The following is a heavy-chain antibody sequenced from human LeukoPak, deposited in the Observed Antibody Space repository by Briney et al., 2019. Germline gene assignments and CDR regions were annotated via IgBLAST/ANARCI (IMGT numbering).Heavy chain of an antibody. CDR3: AFPPQSYSSGWYGAFDI. J-gene: IGHJ3*02. CDR2: ISYDGSNK. Sequence: PGRSLRLSCAASGFTFSSYAMHWVRQAPGKGLEWVAVISYDGSNKYYADSVKGRFTISRDNSKNTLYLQMNSLRAEDTAVYYCAFPPQSYSSGWYGAFDIWGQGTMVTVSS. CDR1: GFTFSSYA. D-gene: IGHD6-19*01. V-gene: IGHV3-30-3*01.